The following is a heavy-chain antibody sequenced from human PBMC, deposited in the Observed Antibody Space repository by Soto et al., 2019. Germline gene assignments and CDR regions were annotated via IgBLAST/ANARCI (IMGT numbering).Heavy chain of an antibody. D-gene: IGHD2-21*02. CDR2: ITITGDTT. V-gene: IGHV3-23*04. J-gene: IGHJ4*02. Sequence: EVQLVESEGGLVQPGGSLRLSCEASGFIFTTSDMSWVRQAPGKGLEWISSITITGDTTHYADSVKGRFTISRDNSRNTVDLKMNSLRVDDTAVYYCAKGGGGDHGYWGQGTLVAVSS. CDR1: GFIFTTSD. CDR3: AKGGGGDHGY.